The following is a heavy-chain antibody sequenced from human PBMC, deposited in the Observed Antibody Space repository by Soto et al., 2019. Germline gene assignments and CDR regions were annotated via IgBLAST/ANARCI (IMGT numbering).Heavy chain of an antibody. D-gene: IGHD1-26*01. Sequence: GGSLRLSCAASGFTFDDYAMHWVRQAPGKGLEWVSLISWDGGSTYYADSVKGRFTISRDNSKNSLYLQMNSLRAEDTALYYCAKDIGGSYYYYGMDVWGQGTTVTVSS. CDR3: AKDIGGSYYYYGMDV. J-gene: IGHJ6*02. V-gene: IGHV3-43D*03. CDR1: GFTFDDYA. CDR2: ISWDGGST.